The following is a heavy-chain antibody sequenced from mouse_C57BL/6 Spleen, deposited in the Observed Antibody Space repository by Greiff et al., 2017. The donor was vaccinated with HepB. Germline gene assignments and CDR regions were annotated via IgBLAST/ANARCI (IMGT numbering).Heavy chain of an antibody. CDR3: ARENGTVGRDWYFDV. Sequence: VQLQQPGAELVKPGASVKMSCKASGYTFTSYWITWVKQRPGQGLEWIGDIYPGSGSTNYNEKFKSKATLTVDTSSSTAYMQLSSLTSEDSAVYYCARENGTVGRDWYFDVWGTGTTVTVSS. D-gene: IGHD1-1*01. V-gene: IGHV1-55*01. J-gene: IGHJ1*03. CDR1: GYTFTSYW. CDR2: IYPGSGST.